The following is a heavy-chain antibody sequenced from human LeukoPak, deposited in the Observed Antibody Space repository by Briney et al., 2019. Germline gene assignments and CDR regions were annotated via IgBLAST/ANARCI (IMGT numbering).Heavy chain of an antibody. CDR2: IYTSGST. D-gene: IGHD6-19*01. V-gene: IGHV4-61*02. CDR3: AIAVAGSSGAFDI. Sequence: SETLSLTCTVSGGSISSGSYYWSWIRQPAGKGLGWIGRIYTSGSTNYNPSLKSRVTISVDTSKNQFSLKLSSVTAADTAVYYCAIAVAGSSGAFDIWGQGTMVTVSS. J-gene: IGHJ3*02. CDR1: GGSISSGSYY.